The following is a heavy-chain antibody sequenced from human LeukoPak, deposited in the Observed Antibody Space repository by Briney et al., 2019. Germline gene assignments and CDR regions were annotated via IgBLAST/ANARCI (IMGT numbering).Heavy chain of an antibody. CDR3: ARDSSGWYYIDY. J-gene: IGHJ4*02. Sequence: GGSLRLSCAASGFTFSNYEMNWVRQAPGKGLEWVSYISRSSGSSIYYADSVKGRFTISRDNAKNSLYLQMNSLRAEDTAVYYCARDSSGWYYIDYWGQGILVTVSS. CDR2: ISRSSGSSI. V-gene: IGHV3-48*03. CDR1: GFTFSNYE. D-gene: IGHD6-19*01.